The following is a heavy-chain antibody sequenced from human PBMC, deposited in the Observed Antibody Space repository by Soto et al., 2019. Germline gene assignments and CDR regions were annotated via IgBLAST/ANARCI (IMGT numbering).Heavy chain of an antibody. CDR2: IIPIFGTA. D-gene: IGHD3-3*01. V-gene: IGHV1-69*13. J-gene: IGHJ3*02. Sequence: SVKFSCTASGGTFSTYAISWVRQAPGQGLEWMGGIIPIFGTAKYAQKFQGRVTITADESTSTAYMELSSLRSEDTAVYYCAREIFGVIISGGRDAFDIWGQGTMVTVSS. CDR3: AREIFGVIISGGRDAFDI. CDR1: GGTFSTYA.